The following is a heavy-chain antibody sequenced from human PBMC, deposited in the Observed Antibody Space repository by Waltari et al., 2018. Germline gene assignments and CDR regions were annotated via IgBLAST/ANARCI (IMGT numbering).Heavy chain of an antibody. J-gene: IGHJ4*02. CDR1: GGTCGSYR. D-gene: IGHD2-15*01. V-gene: IGHV3-21*01. CDR3: ACWYSGPLDY. CDR2: ISSSSSYI. Sequence: EVQLVACEGGLVKRGGSVRVSCAASGGTCGSYRMNWVRQAPGKGLEWVSSISSSSSYIYYADSVKGRFTITRDKAKNSLYLEMTGLYSEDTAVYYWACWYSGPLDYWGQGTLVTVSS.